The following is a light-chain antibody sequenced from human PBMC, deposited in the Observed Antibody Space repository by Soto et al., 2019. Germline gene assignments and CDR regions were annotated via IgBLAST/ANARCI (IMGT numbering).Light chain of an antibody. V-gene: IGLV2-14*01. CDR1: SSDVGGYNY. CDR3: SSYTSSSTRV. Sequence: QSALTRPASVSGSPGQSITISCTGTSSDVGGYNYVSWYQQHPGKAPKLMIYEVSNRPSGVSNRFSGSKSGNTASLTISGLQAEDEADSYCSSYTSSSTRVFGGGTKLTVL. J-gene: IGLJ3*02. CDR2: EVS.